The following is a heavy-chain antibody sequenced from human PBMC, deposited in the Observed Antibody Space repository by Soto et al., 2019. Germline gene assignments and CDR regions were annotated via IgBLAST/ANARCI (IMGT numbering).Heavy chain of an antibody. CDR3: VTEGGITGASSLGYINY. Sequence: QVQLVESGGGVVQPGKSLRLSCAASGLNFRGYGFHWVRQAPGKGLAWVAVIWDDGSKKFYADSVKGRFTFSRYESRNTLFIQINILRDEDTAIYYSVTEGGITGASSLGYINYWGQGTLVTVSS. D-gene: IGHD6-25*01. CDR2: IWDDGSKK. J-gene: IGHJ4*02. V-gene: IGHV3-33*01. CDR1: GLNFRGYG.